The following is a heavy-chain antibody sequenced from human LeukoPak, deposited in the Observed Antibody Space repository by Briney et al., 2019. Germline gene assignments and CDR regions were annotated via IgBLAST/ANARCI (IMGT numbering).Heavy chain of an antibody. D-gene: IGHD1-26*01. J-gene: IGHJ4*02. CDR3: AKDRDLMGGSYIDY. V-gene: IGHV3-23*01. Sequence: GGSLRLSCAASGFTFSSYAMSWVGQAPGKGLEWVSAISGSGGSTYYADSVKGRFTISRDNSKNTLYLQIISLRAEDTAVYYCAKDRDLMGGSYIDYWGQGTLVTVSS. CDR1: GFTFSSYA. CDR2: ISGSGGST.